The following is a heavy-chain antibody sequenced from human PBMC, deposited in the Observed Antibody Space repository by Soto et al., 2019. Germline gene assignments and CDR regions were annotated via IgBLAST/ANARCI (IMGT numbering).Heavy chain of an antibody. V-gene: IGHV1-69*13. CDR3: ARRITMIVDYYGMDV. CDR2: IIPIFGTA. CDR1: GGTFSSYA. Sequence: GASVKVSCKASGGTFSSYAMRWVRQAPGQGLEWMGGIIPIFGTANYAQKFQGRVTITADESTSTAYMELSSLRSEDTAVYYCARRITMIVDYYGMDVWGQGTTVTVSS. D-gene: IGHD3-22*01. J-gene: IGHJ6*02.